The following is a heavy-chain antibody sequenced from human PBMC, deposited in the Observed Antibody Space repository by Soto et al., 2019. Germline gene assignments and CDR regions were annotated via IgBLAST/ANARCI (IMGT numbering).Heavy chain of an antibody. J-gene: IGHJ4*02. CDR1: GFTFSKYA. D-gene: IGHD3-22*01. V-gene: IGHV3-30-3*01. Sequence: QVQLVKSGGGVVQPERSLRLSCAASGFTFSKYAMHWVRQARGTGLEWVAVISNDGSNPYYADSVKGRFTISRDNSKNTLYLQMNSLREEDTAVYYCARTGYDRSGYFVEYYFDYWGQGTLVTVSS. CDR3: ARTGYDRSGYFVEYYFDY. CDR2: ISNDGSNP.